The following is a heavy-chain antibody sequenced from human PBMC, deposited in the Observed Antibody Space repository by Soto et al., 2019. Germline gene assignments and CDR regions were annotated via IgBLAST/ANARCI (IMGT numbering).Heavy chain of an antibody. Sequence: SGPNAGEPTQTLTLTCTFSGFSLSTSGMRVSWFRQPPGKALEWLARIDWDDDKFYSTSLRTRLTISKDTSKNQVVLTMTNMDPADTATYYCAKTGTDGSWFDPWGQGTLVTVS. V-gene: IGHV2-70*04. CDR1: GFSLSTSGMR. D-gene: IGHD1-1*01. CDR2: IDWDDDK. CDR3: AKTGTDGSWFDP. J-gene: IGHJ5*02.